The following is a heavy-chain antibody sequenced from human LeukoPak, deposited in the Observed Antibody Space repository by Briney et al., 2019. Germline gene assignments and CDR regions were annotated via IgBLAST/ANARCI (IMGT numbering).Heavy chain of an antibody. D-gene: IGHD3-22*01. CDR1: GFTFSSYA. V-gene: IGHV3-23*01. J-gene: IGHJ4*02. Sequence: GGSLRLSCAASGFTFSSYAMSWVRQAPGKGLEWVSAISGSGGSTYYVDSVKGRFTISRDNSKNTLYLQMNSLRAEDTAVYYCAKVELLVITPYFDYWGQGTLVTVSS. CDR3: AKVELLVITPYFDY. CDR2: ISGSGGST.